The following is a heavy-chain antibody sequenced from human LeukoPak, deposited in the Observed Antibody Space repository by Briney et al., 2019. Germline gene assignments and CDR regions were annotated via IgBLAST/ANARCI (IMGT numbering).Heavy chain of an antibody. CDR1: GFTVSTYA. J-gene: IGHJ4*02. D-gene: IGHD2-15*01. CDR3: AKGLGYCGRPACYEDY. CDR2: VTDNGVST. V-gene: IGHV3-23*01. Sequence: GGSLRLSCAASGFTVSTYAMNWVRQAPGKGLEWVSVVTDNGVSTYYADSVNGRFTISRDNSKNTLYLQMNSLRVEDTAVYYCAKGLGYCGRPACYEDYWGQGTLVTVSS.